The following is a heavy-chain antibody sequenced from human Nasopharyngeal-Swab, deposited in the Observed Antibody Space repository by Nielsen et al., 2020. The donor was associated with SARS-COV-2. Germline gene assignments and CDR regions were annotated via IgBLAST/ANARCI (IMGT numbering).Heavy chain of an antibody. Sequence: RQAPGKGLEWIGYLYYSGITNYNPSLMSRITISIDKTKNQFSLNLSPVNAADTAVYFCAREAYYYGSGTYDSWGQGTLVTVSS. V-gene: IGHV4-59*01. D-gene: IGHD3-10*01. CDR2: LYYSGIT. J-gene: IGHJ4*02. CDR3: AREAYYYGSGTYDS.